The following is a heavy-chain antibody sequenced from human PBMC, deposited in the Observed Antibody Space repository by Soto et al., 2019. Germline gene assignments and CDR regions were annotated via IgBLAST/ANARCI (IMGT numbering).Heavy chain of an antibody. Sequence: GECVKSSCKVSGYSFTSYCIIWVRQMPGKGLECMGRIDPSDSYTNYSPSFQGHVTISADKSISTAYLQWSSLKASDTAMYYCARRLVMLAARPRGPDNNWFDPWGQGTMVTVSS. J-gene: IGHJ5*02. D-gene: IGHD6-6*01. CDR2: IDPSDSYT. CDR1: GYSFTSYC. V-gene: IGHV5-10-1*01. CDR3: ARRLVMLAARPRGPDNNWFDP.